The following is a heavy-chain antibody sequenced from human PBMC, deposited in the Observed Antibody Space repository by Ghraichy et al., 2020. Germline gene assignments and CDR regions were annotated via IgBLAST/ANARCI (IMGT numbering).Heavy chain of an antibody. V-gene: IGHV3-48*02. Sequence: ESLNISCVGSGFTFSSYSMNWVRQAPGKGLEWVSYITSSSRFISYADSVKGRFTVSRDNGQNSLYLQMKSLRDEDTAVYYCARGSTVVRYYYYDGMDVWGQGTTVTVSS. CDR3: ARGSTVVRYYYYDGMDV. CDR2: ITSSSRFI. D-gene: IGHD4-23*01. J-gene: IGHJ6*02. CDR1: GFTFSSYS.